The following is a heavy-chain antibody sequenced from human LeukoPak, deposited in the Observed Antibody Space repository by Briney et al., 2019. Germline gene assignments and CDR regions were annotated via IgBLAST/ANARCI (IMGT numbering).Heavy chain of an antibody. CDR3: ARPAGYSSGWPANNFDY. V-gene: IGHV3-30*02. Sequence: QPGGSLRLSCAASGFTFSSYGMHWVRQAPGKGLEWVAFIRYDGSNKYYADSVKGRFTISRDNSKNTLYLQMNSLRAEDTAVYYCARPAGYSSGWPANNFDYWGQGTLVTVSS. CDR1: GFTFSSYG. D-gene: IGHD6-19*01. J-gene: IGHJ4*02. CDR2: IRYDGSNK.